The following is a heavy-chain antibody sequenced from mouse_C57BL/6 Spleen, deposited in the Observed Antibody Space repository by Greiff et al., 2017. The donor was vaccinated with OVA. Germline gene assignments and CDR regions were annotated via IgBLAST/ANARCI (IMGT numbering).Heavy chain of an antibody. CDR2: INPSNGGT. Sequence: VQLQQPGTELVKPGASVKLSCKASGYTFTSYWMHWVKQRPGQGLEWIGNINPSNGGTNYNEKFKSKATLPVDKSSSTAYMQLSSLTSEDSAVYYCARLRYYGSSYDWYFDVWGTGTTVTVSS. CDR3: ARLRYYGSSYDWYFDV. CDR1: GYTFTSYW. D-gene: IGHD1-1*01. J-gene: IGHJ1*03. V-gene: IGHV1-53*01.